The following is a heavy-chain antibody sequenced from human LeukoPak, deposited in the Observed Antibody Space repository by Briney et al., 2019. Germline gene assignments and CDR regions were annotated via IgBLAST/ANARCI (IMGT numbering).Heavy chain of an antibody. J-gene: IGHJ4*02. CDR3: AKGSGSYGQDLYS. Sequence: PGGSLRLSCAASGFTFSSYWMHWVRQAPGKGLVWVSRINGDGSGTSNADSVKGRFTISRDDSKNTLYLQMNSLRAEDTAVYYCAKGSGSYGQDLYSWGQGTLVTVAS. V-gene: IGHV3-74*01. CDR2: INGDGSGT. D-gene: IGHD3-3*01. CDR1: GFTFSSYW.